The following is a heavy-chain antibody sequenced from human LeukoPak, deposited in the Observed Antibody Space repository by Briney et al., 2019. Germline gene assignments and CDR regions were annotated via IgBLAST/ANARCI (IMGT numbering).Heavy chain of an antibody. V-gene: IGHV1-2*02. CDR1: GYTFGAYF. CDR2: INPDNGGT. D-gene: IGHD3-16*01. Sequence: ASVKVSCKAFGYTFGAYFMHWVRRAPGQGLEWMGWINPDNGGTRYAQRFQDRVTMTRDTSITTAYMELSSLKSDDTAVYYCARAGAMIASDYYYYMDVWGNGTTVTVSS. CDR3: ARAGAMIASDYYYYMDV. J-gene: IGHJ6*03.